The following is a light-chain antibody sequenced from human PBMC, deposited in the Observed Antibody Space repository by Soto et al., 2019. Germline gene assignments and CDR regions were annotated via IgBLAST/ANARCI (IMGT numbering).Light chain of an antibody. CDR1: QSISDT. CDR2: GAS. J-gene: IGKJ1*01. CDR3: QQHDNWPRT. V-gene: IGKV3-15*01. Sequence: EIVMTQSPATLSVSPGVRATLSCRASQSISDTLAWYQQKPGQAPRLLIYGASTRATGIPARFSGSGSGTEFTLTINSLQSEDFAVYYCQQHDNWPRTFGQGTKVDIK.